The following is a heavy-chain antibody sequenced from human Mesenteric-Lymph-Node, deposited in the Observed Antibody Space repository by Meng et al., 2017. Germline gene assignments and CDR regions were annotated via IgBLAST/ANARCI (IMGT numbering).Heavy chain of an antibody. CDR3: ARDGAGWVPGHY. V-gene: IGHV4-4*02. Sequence: SETLSLTCAVSGSLISSGDWWSWVRQPPGKGLEWIGEIHHSEGANYNPSLKSRLSISVDKSKNQFSLRLNSVTAADTAVYYCARDGAGWVPGHYWGQGTLVTVSS. J-gene: IGHJ4*02. D-gene: IGHD3-9*01. CDR2: IHHSEGA. CDR1: GSLISSGDW.